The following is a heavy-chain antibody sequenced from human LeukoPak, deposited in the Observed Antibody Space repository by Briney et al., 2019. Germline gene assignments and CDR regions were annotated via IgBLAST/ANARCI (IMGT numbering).Heavy chain of an antibody. CDR2: IEQDGSEE. Sequence: PGGSLRLSCAASGFIFSDYWKNWVRQPPGEALEWVAKIEQDGSEEYYVDSVKDRFTISRDNAKNSLYPQMNSLRAEDTGVYYCARGEVDSNVDYWGQGTLVTVSS. CDR3: ARGEVDSNVDY. J-gene: IGHJ4*02. V-gene: IGHV3-7*05. CDR1: GFIFSDYW. D-gene: IGHD4-11*01.